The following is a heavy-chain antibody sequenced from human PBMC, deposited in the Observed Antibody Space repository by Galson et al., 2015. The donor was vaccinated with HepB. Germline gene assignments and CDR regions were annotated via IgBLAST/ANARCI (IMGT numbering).Heavy chain of an antibody. CDR3: ARVGGKLGYCSGGSCSNWFDP. D-gene: IGHD2-15*01. CDR1: GYTFTSYN. Sequence: SVKVSCKASGYTFTSYNMHWVRQAPGQSLEWMGWINTGNGHTKYSQKFQGRVTITRDTSASTAYMELSSLRSEDTAVYYCARVGGKLGYCSGGSCSNWFDPWGQGTLVTVSS. CDR2: INTGNGHT. J-gene: IGHJ5*02. V-gene: IGHV1-3*04.